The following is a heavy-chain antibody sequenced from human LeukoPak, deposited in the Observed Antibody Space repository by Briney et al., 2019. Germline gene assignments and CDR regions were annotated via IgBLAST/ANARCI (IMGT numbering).Heavy chain of an antibody. CDR3: GKSRVTYTTSSALGY. Sequence: VASVKVSCKASGYTFTSYGISWVRQAPGQGLEWMGWISAYNGNTNYAQKLQGRVTMTTDTSTSTAYMELRSLRSDDTAVYYCGKSRVTYTTSSALGYWGQGTLVTVSS. V-gene: IGHV1-18*01. CDR2: ISAYNGNT. D-gene: IGHD6-6*01. CDR1: GYTFTSYG. J-gene: IGHJ4*02.